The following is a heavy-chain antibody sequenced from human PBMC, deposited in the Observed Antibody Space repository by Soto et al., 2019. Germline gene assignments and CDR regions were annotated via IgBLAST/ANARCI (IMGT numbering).Heavy chain of an antibody. CDR3: ARAPYSSSSFFFDF. Sequence: ASVKVSCKASGYTFTAYFMHWVRQAPGQGLEWMGIVNPRGESTNYAQRFQGRIGMTWDTSTSTVYMELIRLRSDDTAVYYCARAPYSSSSFFFDFWGQGTPVTVSS. V-gene: IGHV1-46*01. J-gene: IGHJ4*02. D-gene: IGHD6-6*01. CDR2: VNPRGEST. CDR1: GYTFTAYF.